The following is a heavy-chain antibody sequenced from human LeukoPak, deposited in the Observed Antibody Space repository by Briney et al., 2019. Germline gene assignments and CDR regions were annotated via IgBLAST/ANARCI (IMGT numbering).Heavy chain of an antibody. V-gene: IGHV1-69*04. CDR2: IIPILGIA. CDR1: GGTFSSYA. J-gene: IGHJ3*02. CDR3: AGGLDIVVVVAATTLGAFDI. D-gene: IGHD2-15*01. Sequence: SVKVSCKASGGTFSSYAISWVRQAPGQGLEWMGRIIPILGIANYAQKFQGRVTITADKSTSTAYMELSSLRSEDTAVYYCAGGLDIVVVVAATTLGAFDIWGQGTMVTVSS.